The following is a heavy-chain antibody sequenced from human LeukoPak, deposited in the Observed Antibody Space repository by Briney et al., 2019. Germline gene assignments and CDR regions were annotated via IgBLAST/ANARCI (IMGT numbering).Heavy chain of an antibody. Sequence: GGSLRLSCAASGFTFSSYAMSWVRQAPGKGLEWVSAISGSGGSTYHADSVKGRFTISRDNSKNTLYLQMNSLRAEDTAVYYCAKDLGYSYGDYYYYGMDVWGQGTTVTVSS. J-gene: IGHJ6*02. V-gene: IGHV3-23*01. CDR3: AKDLGYSYGDYYYYGMDV. CDR1: GFTFSSYA. CDR2: ISGSGGST. D-gene: IGHD5-18*01.